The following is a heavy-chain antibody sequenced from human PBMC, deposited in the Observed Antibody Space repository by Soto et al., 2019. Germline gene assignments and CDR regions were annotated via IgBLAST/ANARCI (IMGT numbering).Heavy chain of an antibody. CDR2: INHSGST. V-gene: IGHV4-34*01. CDR1: GGSFSGYY. J-gene: IGHJ6*02. CDR3: ARFRPKRYFDSRGLDV. D-gene: IGHD3-9*01. Sequence: QVQLQQWGAGLLKPSETLSLTCAVYGGSFSGYYWSWIRQPPGKGLEWIGEINHSGSTNYNPSLKSRVTISVDTSKNQFSRKLSSVTAAHTAMYYCARFRPKRYFDSRGLDVWGQGTTVTVSS.